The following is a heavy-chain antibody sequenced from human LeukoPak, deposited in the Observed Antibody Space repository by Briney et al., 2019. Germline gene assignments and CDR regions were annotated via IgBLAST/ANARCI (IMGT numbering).Heavy chain of an antibody. CDR3: AKTTYYYDSSGYSNWFDP. CDR2: ISYDGSNK. Sequence: PGRSLRLSCAASGFTFSSYGVHWVRQAPGKGLEWVAVISYDGSNKYYADSVKGRFTISRDNSKNTLYLQMNSLRAEDTAVYYCAKTTYYYDSSGYSNWFDPWGQGTLVTVSS. D-gene: IGHD3-22*01. V-gene: IGHV3-30*18. CDR1: GFTFSSYG. J-gene: IGHJ5*02.